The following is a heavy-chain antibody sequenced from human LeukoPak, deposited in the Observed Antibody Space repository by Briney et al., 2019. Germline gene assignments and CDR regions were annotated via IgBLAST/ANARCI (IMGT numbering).Heavy chain of an antibody. V-gene: IGHV5-51*01. J-gene: IGHJ4*02. Sequence: GESLKISCQGSGYSFTNYWIGWVRQMSGKGLEWMGIIYPGDSDTRYRPSFQGQVTISADKSISTAYLQWSSLKASDTAMYYCAREGCSGGSCYSSLDYWGQGTLVTVSS. CDR1: GYSFTNYW. D-gene: IGHD2-15*01. CDR2: IYPGDSDT. CDR3: AREGCSGGSCYSSLDY.